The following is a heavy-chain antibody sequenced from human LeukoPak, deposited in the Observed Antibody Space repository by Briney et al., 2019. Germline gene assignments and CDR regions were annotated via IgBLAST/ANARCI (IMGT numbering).Heavy chain of an antibody. D-gene: IGHD3-10*01. CDR1: GGSFSGYY. J-gene: IGHJ4*02. CDR3: AYTPLYGSGSYSVY. Sequence: SETLSLTCAVYGGSFSGYYWSRIRQPPEKGLEWIGEINHSGSTNYNPSLKSRVTISVDTSKNQFSLKLSSVTAADTAVYYCAYTPLYGSGSYSVYWGQGTLVTVSS. V-gene: IGHV4-34*01. CDR2: INHSGST.